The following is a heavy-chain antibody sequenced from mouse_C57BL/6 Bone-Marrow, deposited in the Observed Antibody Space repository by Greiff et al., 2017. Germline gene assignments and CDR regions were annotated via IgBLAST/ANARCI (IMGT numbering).Heavy chain of an antibody. V-gene: IGHV1-15*01. CDR2: IDPETGGT. CDR1: GYTFTDYE. Sequence: QVQLQQSGAELVRPGASVTLSCKASGYTFTDYEMHWVTQTPVHGLEWIGAIDPETGGTAYNQKFTGKDILTADKSSSTAYMELRSLTSADSAVYYCTRCYDYGGSWFAYWGQGTLVTVAA. D-gene: IGHD2-4*01. CDR3: TRCYDYGGSWFAY. J-gene: IGHJ3*01.